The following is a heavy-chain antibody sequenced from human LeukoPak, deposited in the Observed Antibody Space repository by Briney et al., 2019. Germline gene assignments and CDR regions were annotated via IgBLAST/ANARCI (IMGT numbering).Heavy chain of an antibody. CDR1: GYSFTSYW. CDR2: IYPGDSDT. CDR3: ARHMFSNYDRDYNWFDP. D-gene: IGHD4-11*01. Sequence: GESLKISCQGSGYSFTSYWIGWVRQMPGKGLEWMGIIYPGDSDTRYSPSFQGQVTISADKSIGTAYLQWSSLKASDTAMYYCARHMFSNYDRDYNWFDPWGQGTLVTVSS. V-gene: IGHV5-51*01. J-gene: IGHJ5*02.